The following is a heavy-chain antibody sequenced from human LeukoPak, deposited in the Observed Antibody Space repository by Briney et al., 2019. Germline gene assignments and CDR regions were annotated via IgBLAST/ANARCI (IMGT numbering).Heavy chain of an antibody. CDR3: TTDSSSWYVYGWFDP. Sequence: GGSLRLFCAASGFTFSNAWMSWVRQAPGKGLEWVGRIESKTDGGTTDYAAPVKGRFTISRDDSKNTLYLQMNSLKTEDTAVYYCTTDSSSWYVYGWFDPWGQGTLVTVSS. D-gene: IGHD6-13*01. CDR1: GFTFSNAW. CDR2: IESKTDGGTT. J-gene: IGHJ5*02. V-gene: IGHV3-15*04.